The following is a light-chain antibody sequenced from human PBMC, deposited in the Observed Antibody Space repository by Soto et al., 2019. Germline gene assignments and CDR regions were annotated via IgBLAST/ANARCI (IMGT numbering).Light chain of an antibody. Sequence: QSVLTQPASVSGSPGQSITISCTGTSSDVGGYNYVSWYQQHPGKAPKLMIYEVSNRPSGVSNRFSGSKSGNTASLTISGLQAEDEADYYCQVWDRTTDFVVFGGGTKVTVL. CDR2: EVS. CDR3: QVWDRTTDFVV. V-gene: IGLV2-14*01. CDR1: SSDVGGYNY. J-gene: IGLJ2*01.